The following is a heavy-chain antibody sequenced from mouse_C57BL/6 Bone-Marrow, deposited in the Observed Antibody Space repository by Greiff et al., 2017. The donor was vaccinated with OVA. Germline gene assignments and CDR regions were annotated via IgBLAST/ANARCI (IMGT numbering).Heavy chain of an antibody. CDR2: IWSGGST. Sequence: QVQLQQSGPGLVQPSQSLSITCTVSGFSLTSYGVHWVRQSPGKGLEWLGVIWSGGSTDYNAAFISRLSISKDNSKSQVFFKMNSLQADDTAIYYCARKGWLPSQWGYAMDYWGQGTSVTVSS. D-gene: IGHD2-3*01. J-gene: IGHJ4*01. CDR3: ARKGWLPSQWGYAMDY. V-gene: IGHV2-2*01. CDR1: GFSLTSYG.